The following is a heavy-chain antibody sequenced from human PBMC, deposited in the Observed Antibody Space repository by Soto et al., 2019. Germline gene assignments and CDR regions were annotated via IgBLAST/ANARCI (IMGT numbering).Heavy chain of an antibody. J-gene: IGHJ2*01. D-gene: IGHD6-13*01. CDR1: GGSISSGGYY. V-gene: IGHV4-31*03. Sequence: SETLSLTCTVSGGSISSGGYYWSWIRQHPGKGLEWIGYIYYSGSTYYNPSLKSRVTISVDTSKNQFSLKLSSVTAADTAVYYCARETAAAGSLGNWYFDLWGRGTLVTVSS. CDR2: IYYSGST. CDR3: ARETAAAGSLGNWYFDL.